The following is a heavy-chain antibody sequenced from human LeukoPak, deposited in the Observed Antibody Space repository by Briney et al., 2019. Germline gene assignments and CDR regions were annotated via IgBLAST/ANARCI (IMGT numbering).Heavy chain of an antibody. CDR1: GFTFRTYS. Sequence: GGSLRLSCAASGFTFRTYSMNWVRQAPGKGLEWVSSISSDSSYIYYADSVKGRFTISRDNAKNSLYLQMNSLRAEDTAVYYCARVWSSGYTKDYWGQGTLVTVSS. CDR3: ARVWSSGYTKDY. J-gene: IGHJ4*02. CDR2: ISSDSSYI. D-gene: IGHD3-22*01. V-gene: IGHV3-21*01.